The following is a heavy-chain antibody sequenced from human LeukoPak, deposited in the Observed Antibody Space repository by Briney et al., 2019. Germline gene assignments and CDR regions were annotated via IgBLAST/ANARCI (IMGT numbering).Heavy chain of an antibody. Sequence: GGSLRLSCTTSGFTFGDYAMSWFRQAPGKGLEWVGFIRSKAYGGTTEYAASVKGRFTISRDDSKSIAYLQMNSLKTEDTAVYYCTRGGYGSGSYYKLRDAFDIWGQGTMVTVSS. V-gene: IGHV3-49*03. CDR2: IRSKAYGGTT. D-gene: IGHD3-10*01. J-gene: IGHJ3*02. CDR3: TRGGYGSGSYYKLRDAFDI. CDR1: GFTFGDYA.